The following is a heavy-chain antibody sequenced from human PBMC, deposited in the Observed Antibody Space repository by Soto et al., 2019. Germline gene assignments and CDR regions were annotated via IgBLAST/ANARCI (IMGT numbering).Heavy chain of an antibody. CDR2: ISSSWNT. J-gene: IGHJ4*01. Sequence: PSETLSLTCTVSDGSIRNFNWSWIRQPPGKGPEWIGYISSSWNTSYNPSPKKRVSISVDAAKNKFSLNQTSVTAADTAVYYCGRAPMVLTLSYFDPWGHGTPVPFSS. CDR3: GRAPMVLTLSYFDP. CDR1: DGSIRNFN. D-gene: IGHD3-22*01. V-gene: IGHV4-59*01.